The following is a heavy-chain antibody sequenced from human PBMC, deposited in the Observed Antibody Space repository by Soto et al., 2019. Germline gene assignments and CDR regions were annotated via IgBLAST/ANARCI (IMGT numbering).Heavy chain of an antibody. CDR1: GGSISSGDYY. D-gene: IGHD2-2*01. CDR3: ARGGIVVVPATTGGYGMDV. CDR2: IYYSGST. J-gene: IGHJ6*02. V-gene: IGHV4-31*03. Sequence: QVQLQESGPGLVKPSQTLSLTCTVSGGSISSGDYYWSWIRQHPGKGLEWIGYIYYSGSTYYNTSLRGRVTISVDTSKNKFSLKLSSVTAADTAVYFCARGGIVVVPATTGGYGMDVWGQGTTVTVSS.